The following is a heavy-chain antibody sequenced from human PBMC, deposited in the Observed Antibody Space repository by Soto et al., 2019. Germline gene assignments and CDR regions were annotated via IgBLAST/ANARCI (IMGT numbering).Heavy chain of an antibody. CDR3: ARGHNWNDPYYFDY. Sequence: ASVKVSCKASGYTFTSYDINWVRRATGQGLEWMGWMNPNSGNTGYAQKFQGRVTMTRNTSISTAYMELSSLRSEDTAVYYCARGHNWNDPYYFDYWGQGTLVTVSS. CDR1: GYTFTSYD. V-gene: IGHV1-8*01. D-gene: IGHD1-20*01. CDR2: MNPNSGNT. J-gene: IGHJ4*02.